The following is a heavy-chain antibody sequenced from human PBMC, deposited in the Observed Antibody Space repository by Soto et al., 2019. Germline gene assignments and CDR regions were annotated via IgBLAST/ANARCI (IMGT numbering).Heavy chain of an antibody. CDR1: GYTFTGYY. Sequence: ASVKVSCKASGYTFTGYYMHWVRQAPGQGLEWMGWINPNSGGTNYAQKFQGWVTMTRGTSISTAYMELSRLRSDDTAVYYCARYSSSPHYGMDVWGQGTTVTVSS. J-gene: IGHJ6*02. CDR2: INPNSGGT. D-gene: IGHD6-6*01. CDR3: ARYSSSPHYGMDV. V-gene: IGHV1-2*04.